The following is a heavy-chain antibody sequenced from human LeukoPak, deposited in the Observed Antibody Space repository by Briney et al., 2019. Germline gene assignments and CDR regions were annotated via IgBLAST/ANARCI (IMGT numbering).Heavy chain of an antibody. Sequence: GGSLRLSCAASGFTFSSYWMSWVRQAPGKGLEWVANIKEDGGEKYSVDSVKGRFTISRDNAKNSLYLQMNSLRAEDTAVYYCARVFSRYGSESYYPGREAFDIWGQGTMVTVSS. D-gene: IGHD3-10*01. CDR2: IKEDGGEK. CDR1: GFTFSSYW. CDR3: ARVFSRYGSESYYPGREAFDI. J-gene: IGHJ3*02. V-gene: IGHV3-7*01.